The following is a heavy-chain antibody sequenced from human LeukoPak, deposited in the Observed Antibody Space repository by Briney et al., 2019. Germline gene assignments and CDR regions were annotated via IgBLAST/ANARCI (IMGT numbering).Heavy chain of an antibody. CDR1: GGSISSYS. CDR3: ARPMVRGVSNDAFDI. Sequence: SETLSLTCTVSGGSISSYSWSWIRQPPGKGLEWIGYIYYSGSTNYNPSLKSRVTFSVDTSKNQSSLKLSSVTAADTAVYYCARPMVRGVSNDAFDIWGQGTMVTVSS. CDR2: IYYSGST. V-gene: IGHV4-59*08. D-gene: IGHD3-10*01. J-gene: IGHJ3*02.